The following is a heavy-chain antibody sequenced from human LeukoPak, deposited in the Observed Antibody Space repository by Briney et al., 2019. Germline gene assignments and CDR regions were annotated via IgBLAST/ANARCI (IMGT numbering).Heavy chain of an antibody. Sequence: SQTLSLTRAISGESVSSKSATWNWIRQSPSRGLEWLGRTYYRSKWYNDYALSVNSRITINPDTSKNQFSLQLNSVTPEDTAVYYCARLGSFEDYWGQGTLVTVSS. J-gene: IGHJ4*02. D-gene: IGHD1-26*01. V-gene: IGHV6-1*01. CDR3: ARLGSFEDY. CDR2: TYYRSKWYN. CDR1: GESVSSKSAT.